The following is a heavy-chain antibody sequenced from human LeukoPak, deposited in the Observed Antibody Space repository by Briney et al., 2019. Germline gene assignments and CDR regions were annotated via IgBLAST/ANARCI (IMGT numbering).Heavy chain of an antibody. CDR1: GFTFSNAW. D-gene: IGHD3-22*01. CDR2: IRSNSDGGTI. V-gene: IGHV3-15*07. J-gene: IGHJ5*02. Sequence: GGSLRLSCATSGFTFSNAWMNWVRRAPGKGLEWVGRIRSNSDGGTIDYAAPVKGRFTLSRDDSKTTLYLQMNSLQTEDTAVYYCATDFYDSTWGQGTLVTVSS. CDR3: ATDFYDST.